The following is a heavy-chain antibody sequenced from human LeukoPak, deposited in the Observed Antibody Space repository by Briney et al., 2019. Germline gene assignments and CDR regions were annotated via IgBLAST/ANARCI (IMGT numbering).Heavy chain of an antibody. CDR3: ARIYYFGDNNWRYFDN. Sequence: GGSLRLSCAASGFTVSSSYMSWVRQAPGKGLEWVSVIYSGGAIHYADSVKGRFTISRDNAKNTLYLQMNSLRTEGTAIYYCARIYYFGDNNWRYFDNWGQGTLVTVSS. J-gene: IGHJ4*02. CDR2: IYSGGAI. CDR1: GFTVSSSY. V-gene: IGHV3-66*01. D-gene: IGHD3-10*01.